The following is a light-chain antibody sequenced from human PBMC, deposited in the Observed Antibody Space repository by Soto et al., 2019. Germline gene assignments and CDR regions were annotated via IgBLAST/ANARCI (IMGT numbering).Light chain of an antibody. V-gene: IGKV3-11*01. CDR1: QSVSSY. Sequence: EIVLTQSPATLSLSPGERATLSCRASQSVSSYLAWYQQKPGQAPRLLIYDASIRATCIPARFSGSGSGTDFTPTIISLKPEDFAVDYCQQRSNWPPLFGQGTKVEIK. CDR3: QQRSNWPPL. CDR2: DAS. J-gene: IGKJ1*01.